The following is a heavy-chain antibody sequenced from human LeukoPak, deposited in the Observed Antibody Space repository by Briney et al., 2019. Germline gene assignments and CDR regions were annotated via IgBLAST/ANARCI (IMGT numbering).Heavy chain of an antibody. V-gene: IGHV3-7*01. CDR1: GFTFSSYW. CDR3: ARVHSIFGVVMYYFDY. Sequence: GGSLRLSCAASGFTFSSYWMSWVRQAPGKGLEWVANIKQDGSEKYYEDSVKGRFTISRDNAKNSLYLQMNSLRAEDTAVYYCARVHSIFGVVMYYFDYWGQGTLVTVPS. J-gene: IGHJ4*02. D-gene: IGHD3-3*02. CDR2: IKQDGSEK.